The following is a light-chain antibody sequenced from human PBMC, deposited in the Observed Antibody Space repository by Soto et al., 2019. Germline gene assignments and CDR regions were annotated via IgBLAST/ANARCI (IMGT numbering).Light chain of an antibody. CDR1: SNDVGGYNY. J-gene: IGLJ1*01. CDR2: DVS. CDR3: SSYTSDNTYV. Sequence: QSVLTQPASVSGSPGQSITISCSGTSNDVGGYNYVSWYQQHPGKAPRVMIYDVSNRPSGVSNRFSGSKSGNTATLTISGLKAEDEADYYCSSYTSDNTYVFATGTKLTVL. V-gene: IGLV2-14*01.